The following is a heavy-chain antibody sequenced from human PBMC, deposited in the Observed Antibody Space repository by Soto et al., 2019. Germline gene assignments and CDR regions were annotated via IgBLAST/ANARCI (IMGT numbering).Heavy chain of an antibody. V-gene: IGHV5-51*01. CDR3: ASSTIFGVVIHYYYYGMDV. CDR1: GYSFTSYW. D-gene: IGHD3-3*01. CDR2: IYPGDSDT. Sequence: GESLKISCKGSGYSFTSYWIGWVRQMPGKGLEWMGIIYPGDSDTRYSPSFQGQVTISADKSISTAYLQWSSLKASDTAMYYCASSTIFGVVIHYYYYGMDVWGQGTTVTVSS. J-gene: IGHJ6*02.